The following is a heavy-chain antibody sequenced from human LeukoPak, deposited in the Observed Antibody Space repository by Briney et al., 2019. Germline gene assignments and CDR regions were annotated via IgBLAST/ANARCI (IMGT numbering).Heavy chain of an antibody. Sequence: GGSLRLSCAASGFTFSSYAMSWVRQAPGKGLEWVSAISGSGGSTYYADSVKGRFTISRDNSKNTLYLQRDSLRAEDTAVYYCAKHAGYSYGYYFDSWGQGTLVTGSS. CDR1: GFTFSSYA. D-gene: IGHD5-18*01. J-gene: IGHJ4*02. CDR3: AKHAGYSYGYYFDS. V-gene: IGHV3-23*01. CDR2: ISGSGGST.